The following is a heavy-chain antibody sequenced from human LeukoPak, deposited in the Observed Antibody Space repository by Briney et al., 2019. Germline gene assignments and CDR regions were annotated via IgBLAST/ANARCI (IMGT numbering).Heavy chain of an antibody. CDR1: GFTFSSYA. V-gene: IGHV3-64D*06. Sequence: QPGGSLRLSCSASGFTFSSYAIHWVRQAPGKGLEYVSAISSNGGSTYYADSVKGRFTISRDNSKNTLYLQMSSLRAEDTAVYYYVKGGGYSYGTPDYWGQGTLVTVSS. J-gene: IGHJ4*02. CDR2: ISSNGGST. CDR3: VKGGGYSYGTPDY. D-gene: IGHD5-18*01.